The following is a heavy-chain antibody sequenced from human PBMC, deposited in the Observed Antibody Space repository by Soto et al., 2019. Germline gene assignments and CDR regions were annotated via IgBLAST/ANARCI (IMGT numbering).Heavy chain of an antibody. Sequence: SETLSLTCTVSGGSISGYYWSWIRQPPGKGLEWIGYIYYSGSTNYNPSLKSRVTISVDTSKNQFSLKLSSVTAADTAVYYCARHGYSYGYPSNFDYWGQGTLVTVSS. D-gene: IGHD5-18*01. J-gene: IGHJ4*02. CDR1: GGSISGYY. V-gene: IGHV4-59*08. CDR2: IYYSGST. CDR3: ARHGYSYGYPSNFDY.